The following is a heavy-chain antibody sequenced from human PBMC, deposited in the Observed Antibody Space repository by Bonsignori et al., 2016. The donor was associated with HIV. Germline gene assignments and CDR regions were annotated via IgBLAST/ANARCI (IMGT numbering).Heavy chain of an antibody. V-gene: IGHV4-59*13. Sequence: PGKGLEWIGYIYYSGSTNYNPSLKSRVTISVDTSKNQFSLKLSSVTAADTAVYYCARGGIVDTAFDYWGQGTLVTVSS. D-gene: IGHD5-18*01. CDR3: ARGGIVDTAFDY. CDR2: IYYSGST. J-gene: IGHJ4*02.